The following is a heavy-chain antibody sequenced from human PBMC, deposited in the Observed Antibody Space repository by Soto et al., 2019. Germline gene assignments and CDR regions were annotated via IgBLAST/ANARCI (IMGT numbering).Heavy chain of an antibody. J-gene: IGHJ6*03. CDR2: IYYSGST. V-gene: IGHV4-39*01. Sequence: SETLSLTCTVSGGSISSSSYYWGWIRQPPGKGLEWIGSIYYSGSTYYNPSLKSRVTISVDTSKNQFSLKLSSVTAADTDVYYCASHRYGDYDPYYYYYMDVWGKGTTVTVSS. D-gene: IGHD4-17*01. CDR3: ASHRYGDYDPYYYYYMDV. CDR1: GGSISSSSYY.